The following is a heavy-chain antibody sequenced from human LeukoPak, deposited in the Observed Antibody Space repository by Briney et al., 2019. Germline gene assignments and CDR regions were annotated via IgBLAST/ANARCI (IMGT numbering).Heavy chain of an antibody. CDR3: ARLYYDSSGYYQICYFDY. D-gene: IGHD3-22*01. CDR2: IYDSGST. J-gene: IGHJ4*02. V-gene: IGHV4-39*01. CDR1: GGSISSSSYY. Sequence: SETLSLTCTVSGGSISSSSYYWGWIRQPPGKGLEWIGSIYDSGSTYDNPSLKSRVTISVDTSKNQFSLNLSSVTAADTAVYYCARLYYDSSGYYQICYFDYWGQGTLVTVSS.